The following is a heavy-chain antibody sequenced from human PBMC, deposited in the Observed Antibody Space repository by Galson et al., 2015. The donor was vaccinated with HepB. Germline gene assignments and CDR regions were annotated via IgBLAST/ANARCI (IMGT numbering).Heavy chain of an antibody. CDR3: ARMHYYERRAGNWFHP. Sequence: SVKVSCKASGYTFTNYDINWVRQAPGHGLEWMGWVNVDSGDTGYAQRVHGRVTMARDTSIRTAYMEVSRLTSEDTAVYYGARMHYYERRAGNWFHPWGQGTLVTVSS. CDR1: GYTFTNYD. D-gene: IGHD3-22*01. J-gene: IGHJ5*02. CDR2: VNVDSGDT. V-gene: IGHV1-8*01.